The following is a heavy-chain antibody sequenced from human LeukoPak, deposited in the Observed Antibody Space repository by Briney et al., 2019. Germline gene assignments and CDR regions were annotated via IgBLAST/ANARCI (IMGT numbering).Heavy chain of an antibody. CDR1: GFTFSSYW. J-gene: IGHJ3*02. CDR3: ARNYYDSSGYYHPGAFDI. V-gene: IGHV3-48*04. Sequence: GGSLRLSCAASGFTFSSYWMSWVRQAPGKGLEWVSFIGSSGRPIYYADSVKGRFTISRDNAKNSLYLQMNTLRAEDTAVYYCARNYYDSSGYYHPGAFDIWGQGTMVTVSS. CDR2: IGSSGRPI. D-gene: IGHD3-22*01.